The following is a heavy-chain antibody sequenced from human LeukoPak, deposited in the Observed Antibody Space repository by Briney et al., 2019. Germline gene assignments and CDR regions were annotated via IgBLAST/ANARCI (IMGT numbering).Heavy chain of an antibody. D-gene: IGHD6-13*01. CDR2: IYYSGST. Sequence: PSETLSLTCTVSGGSISSYYWSWIRQPPGKGLEWIGYIYYSGSTSYNPSLKSRVTISVDTSKNQFSLKLSSVTAADTAVYYCARLVYGSSWDYFDYWGQGTLVTVSS. J-gene: IGHJ4*02. CDR1: GGSISSYY. V-gene: IGHV4-59*08. CDR3: ARLVYGSSWDYFDY.